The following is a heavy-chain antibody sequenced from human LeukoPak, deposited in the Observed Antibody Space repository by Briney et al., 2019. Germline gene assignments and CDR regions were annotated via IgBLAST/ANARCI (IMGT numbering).Heavy chain of an antibody. J-gene: IGHJ4*02. CDR1: GDSLSNNSAA. Sequence: SQTLSLTCAISGDSLSNNSAAWNWLRQSPSRGLEWLGRTYYKSKWFNDYAVSVKSRITINPDTSKNQFSLQLNSVTPEDTAVYYCAREAFSFDYWGQGTLVTVSS. CDR3: AREAFSFDY. CDR2: TYYKSKWFN. V-gene: IGHV6-1*01.